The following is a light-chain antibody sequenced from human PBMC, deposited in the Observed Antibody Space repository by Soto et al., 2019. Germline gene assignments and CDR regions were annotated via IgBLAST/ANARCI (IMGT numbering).Light chain of an antibody. CDR3: SSYSGNNNLV. CDR1: SSDVGGHNY. Sequence: QSALSQPPSASASPGQSVTITCTRTSSDVGGHNYVSWYQQYPGRAPKLLIYGVSKRTAGVPDRFSGSKSCNTASLTVSGRQAEDEADYYCSSYSGNNNLVFGTGTKVTVL. CDR2: GVS. V-gene: IGLV2-8*01. J-gene: IGLJ1*01.